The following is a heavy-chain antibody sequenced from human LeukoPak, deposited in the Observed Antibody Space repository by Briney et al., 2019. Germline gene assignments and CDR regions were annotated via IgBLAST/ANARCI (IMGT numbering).Heavy chain of an antibody. Sequence: GGSLRLSCAASGFTFSNAWMSWVRQAPGKGLEWVGRIKSKTDGGTTDCAAPVKGRFTIPRDDSKNTLYLQMNSLKTEDTAVYYCTTDPVYSSRTRNYMDVWGKGTTVTVSS. CDR1: GFTFSNAW. D-gene: IGHD6-13*01. V-gene: IGHV3-15*01. J-gene: IGHJ6*03. CDR2: IKSKTDGGTT. CDR3: TTDPVYSSRTRNYMDV.